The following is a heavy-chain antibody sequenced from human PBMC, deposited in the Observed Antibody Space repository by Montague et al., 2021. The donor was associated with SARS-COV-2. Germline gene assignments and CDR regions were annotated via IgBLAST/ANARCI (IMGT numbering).Heavy chain of an antibody. CDR2: IHSSGGT. D-gene: IGHD3-22*01. Sequence: TLSLTCAVSGGSIITGSNFYWGWIRQSAGKGLEWIGRIHSSGGTNYNPSLKSPLTMSVDSSANQFSLKLTSVTAADTAVYYCARDYYDSTGLNWFDPWGQGLLVTVSS. CDR3: ARDYYDSTGLNWFDP. J-gene: IGHJ5*02. V-gene: IGHV4-61*02. CDR1: GGSIITGSNFY.